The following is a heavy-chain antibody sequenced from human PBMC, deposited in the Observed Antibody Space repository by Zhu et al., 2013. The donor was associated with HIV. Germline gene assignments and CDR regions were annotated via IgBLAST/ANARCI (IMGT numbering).Heavy chain of an antibody. V-gene: IGHV1-2*02. CDR2: INLNTGDT. CDR3: ARDPGQRGNWFDP. J-gene: IGHJ5*02. CDR1: GYTFSGYY. D-gene: IGHD6-25*01. Sequence: QVQLVQSGAEVKKPGATVKVSCQASGYTFSGYYMHWVRQAPGQGLEWMGWINLNTGDTNYPQKFQGRVTLTRDTSINTAYMELRRLTFNDTAVYFCARDPGQRGNWFDPWGQGTLVTVSS.